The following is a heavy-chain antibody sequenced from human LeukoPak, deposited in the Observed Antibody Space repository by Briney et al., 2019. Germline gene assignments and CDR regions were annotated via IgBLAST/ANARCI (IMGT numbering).Heavy chain of an antibody. J-gene: IGHJ4*02. Sequence: GGSLRLSFAASGFTFSSYGIHWVRQAPGKGQEWVAFIGNDENNKKYGDPVKGRFTISRDNSKNTVYLQMNSLRVEDTAVYYCAKDDYRYVDYWGQGTLVIVSS. CDR2: IGNDENNK. CDR3: AKDDYRYVDY. D-gene: IGHD3-16*02. CDR1: GFTFSSYG. V-gene: IGHV3-30*02.